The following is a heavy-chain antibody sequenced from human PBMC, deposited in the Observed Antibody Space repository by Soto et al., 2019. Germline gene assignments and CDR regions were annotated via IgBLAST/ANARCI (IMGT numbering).Heavy chain of an antibody. D-gene: IGHD3-22*01. J-gene: IGHJ4*02. Sequence: QVQLVQSGAEVKKPGSSVKVSCKASGGTFGSYTIRWVRQAPGQGLEWMGRMIPILGIANYAQKFQGRVTITADKSTSTAYMELSSLRSDDTAVYYCARDEDYYDSSGYYLYWGQGTLVTVSS. CDR3: ARDEDYYDSSGYYLY. V-gene: IGHV1-69*08. CDR1: GGTFGSYT. CDR2: MIPILGIA.